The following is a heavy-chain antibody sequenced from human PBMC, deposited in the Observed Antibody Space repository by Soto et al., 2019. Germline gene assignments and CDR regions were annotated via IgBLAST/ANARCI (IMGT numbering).Heavy chain of an antibody. CDR1: GFSFSDAW. Sequence: EVQLAVSGGGFVKPGGSLRLSCAVSGFSFSDAWLNWVRQAPGKGLEWVGRIKTKSDSAATDYAAPVKGRFIISRDDSKNTLFLQLNSLQAEDTAVYYCPTDIQNRRYTWNLYWGQGTLVTVSS. CDR2: IKTKSDSAAT. J-gene: IGHJ4*02. V-gene: IGHV3-15*07. D-gene: IGHD1-7*01. CDR3: PTDIQNRRYTWNLY.